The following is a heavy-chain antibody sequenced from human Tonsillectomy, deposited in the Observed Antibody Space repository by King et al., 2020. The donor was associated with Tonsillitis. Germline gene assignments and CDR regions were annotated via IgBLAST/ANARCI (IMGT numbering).Heavy chain of an antibody. V-gene: IGHV3-48*01. CDR1: VFTFSTYS. CDR3: ARDRPWATVTANY. Sequence: GQLVQSGGGLVPPGGSLRRSCAASVFTFSTYSMNWVRQSPGKGLVGVSYISSTTRSIYYTDSVKGRFTISRDNAKNYLYLQMNSLRVEDTAVYYCARDRPWATVTANYWGQGTLVTVSS. D-gene: IGHD4-17*01. CDR2: ISSTTRSI. J-gene: IGHJ4*02.